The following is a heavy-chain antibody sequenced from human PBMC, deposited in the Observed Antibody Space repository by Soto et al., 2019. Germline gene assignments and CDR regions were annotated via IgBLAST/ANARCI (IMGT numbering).Heavy chain of an antibody. Sequence: PGGSLRLSCAASGFTFSSYGMHWVRQAPGKGLEWVAVIWYDGSNKYYADSVKGRFTISRDNSKNTLYLQMNSLRAEDTAVYYCARGQGQRLARPFDPWGQGTLVTVSS. CDR3: ARGQGQRLARPFDP. CDR1: GFTFSSYG. V-gene: IGHV3-33*01. D-gene: IGHD6-19*01. J-gene: IGHJ5*02. CDR2: IWYDGSNK.